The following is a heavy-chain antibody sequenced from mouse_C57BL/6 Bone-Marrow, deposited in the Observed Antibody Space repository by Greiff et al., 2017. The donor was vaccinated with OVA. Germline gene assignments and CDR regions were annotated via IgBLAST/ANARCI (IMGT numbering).Heavy chain of an antibody. D-gene: IGHD1-1*01. Sequence: VQLKESGAELVRPGASVKLSCTASGFNIKDDYMHWVKQRPEQGLEWIGWIDPENGDTEYASKFQGKATIPADTSSNTAYLQLSSLTSEDTAVYYCTFYYYGSRKDYAMDYWGQGTSVTVSS. V-gene: IGHV14-4*01. J-gene: IGHJ4*01. CDR2: IDPENGDT. CDR1: GFNIKDDY. CDR3: TFYYYGSRKDYAMDY.